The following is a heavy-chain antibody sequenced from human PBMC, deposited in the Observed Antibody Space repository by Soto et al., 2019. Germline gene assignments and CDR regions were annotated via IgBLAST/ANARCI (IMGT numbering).Heavy chain of an antibody. CDR3: TPDGPGYTLNWF. CDR2: IVPMFGSA. V-gene: IGHV1-69*18. Sequence: QVQLVQSGAEVKKPGSSVKFSCKASGGNFGSFGITWVRQAPGQGLEWMGTIVPMFGSATYAQRFQGRVTITADEATTTGYLAVTSLKSDDTALYYCTPDGPGYTLNWFWCQGTLLSVSS. J-gene: IGHJ1*01. D-gene: IGHD5-18*01. CDR1: GGNFGSFG.